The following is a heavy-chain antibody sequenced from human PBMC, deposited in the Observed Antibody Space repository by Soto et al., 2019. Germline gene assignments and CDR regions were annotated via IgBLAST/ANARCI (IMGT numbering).Heavy chain of an antibody. CDR1: GASISSGGYY. Sequence: QVHLQESGPGLVKPSQTLSLTCNVSGASISSGGYYWSWIRQHPGKGLEWIGYIYYSGSTYYNPSLKSRLTISVDTSQNNFSLKLSSVTAADTALYYCARAPFRSNTYGYGGAFASWGQGTLVTVSS. CDR2: IYYSGST. V-gene: IGHV4-31*03. D-gene: IGHD5-18*01. J-gene: IGHJ4*02. CDR3: ARAPFRSNTYGYGGAFAS.